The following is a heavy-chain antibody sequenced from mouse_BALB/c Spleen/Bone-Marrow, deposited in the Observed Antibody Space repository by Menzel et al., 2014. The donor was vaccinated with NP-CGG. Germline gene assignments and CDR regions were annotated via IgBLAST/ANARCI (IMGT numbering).Heavy chain of an antibody. D-gene: IGHD2-4*01. J-gene: IGHJ4*01. V-gene: IGHV10-1*02. CDR1: GFTFNMYA. CDR2: IRSKSNNYAT. Sequence: EVKLVESGGGLVQPKGSLKLSCAASGFTFNMYALHWVRRAPGKGLEWVARIRSKSNNYATYYADSVKDRFTISRDDSQTMLYLQMNNLKTEDTAMYYCVRAISYDVYYAMDYWGQGTSVTVSS. CDR3: VRAISYDVYYAMDY.